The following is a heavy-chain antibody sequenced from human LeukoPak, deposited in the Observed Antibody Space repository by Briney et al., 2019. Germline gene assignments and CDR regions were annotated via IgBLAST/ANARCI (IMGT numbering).Heavy chain of an antibody. CDR2: ISGVYDNI. CDR1: GFTFSDYW. D-gene: IGHD1-26*01. CDR3: ARGGAHGMDV. Sequence: GGSLRLSCAASGFTFSDYWMQWVRQAPGRGLEWVSYISGVYDNIYYGDSVKGRFTISRDNAKNSVYLQMSSLRADDTAVYYCARGGAHGMDVWGQGTTVTVSS. J-gene: IGHJ6*02. V-gene: IGHV3-11*01.